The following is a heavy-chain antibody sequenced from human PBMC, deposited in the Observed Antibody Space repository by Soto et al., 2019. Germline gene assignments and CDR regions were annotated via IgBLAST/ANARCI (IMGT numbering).Heavy chain of an antibody. CDR1: GGTFSSYA. Sequence: GASVKVSCKASGGTFSSYAISWVRQAPGQGLEWMGGIIPIFGTANYAQKFQGRVTITADESTSTAYMELSSLRSEDTAVYYCARYRAGYYGSSGYYYFDYWGQGTLVTVSS. D-gene: IGHD3-22*01. J-gene: IGHJ4*02. CDR2: IIPIFGTA. CDR3: ARYRAGYYGSSGYYYFDY. V-gene: IGHV1-69*13.